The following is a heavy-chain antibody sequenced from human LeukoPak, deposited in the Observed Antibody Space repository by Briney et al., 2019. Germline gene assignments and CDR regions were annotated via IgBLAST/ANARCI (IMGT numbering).Heavy chain of an antibody. CDR2: VYYTGST. V-gene: IGHV4-59*08. CDR1: VGSVSNYY. Sequence: KSSETLSLTCSVSVGSVSNYYWSWLRQPPGKGLEWIGYVYYTGSTNYNPSIKSRVTMFEDKSKNQFSLRLYSVTVADTAVYYCARHFAYSSSSYFDYWGQGSLVTVSS. CDR3: ARHFAYSSSSYFDY. D-gene: IGHD6-6*01. J-gene: IGHJ4*02.